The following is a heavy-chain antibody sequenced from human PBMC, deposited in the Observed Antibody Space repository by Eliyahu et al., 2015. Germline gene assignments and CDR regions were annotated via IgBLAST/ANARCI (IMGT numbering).Heavy chain of an antibody. CDR1: GFTFSAYW. CDR3: ARDPHSSGWNPVDS. J-gene: IGHJ5*01. Sequence: EVHLEESGGGLVQPGGSLRLSCTASGFTFSAYWMSWFRQAPGMGLEWISTISTTSDYIHYADSVTGRFTISRDNAQNSLYLQMNSLSTEDTAIYYCARDPHSSGWNPVDSWGQGTLVTVSS. CDR2: ISTTSDYI. D-gene: IGHD6-19*01. V-gene: IGHV3-21*01.